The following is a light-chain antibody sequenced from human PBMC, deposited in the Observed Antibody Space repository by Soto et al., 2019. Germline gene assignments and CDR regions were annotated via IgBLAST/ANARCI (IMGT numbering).Light chain of an antibody. Sequence: EIVLTQSPDTLSLSPGYIATLSCRSSQSISSYLAWYQQKPGQSPRLLIYDASNRATGIPARFSGSGSGTDFTLTISSLEPEDFAVYYCQQRSDWPPITFGQGTRLEIK. J-gene: IGKJ5*01. V-gene: IGKV3-11*01. CDR2: DAS. CDR1: QSISSY. CDR3: QQRSDWPPIT.